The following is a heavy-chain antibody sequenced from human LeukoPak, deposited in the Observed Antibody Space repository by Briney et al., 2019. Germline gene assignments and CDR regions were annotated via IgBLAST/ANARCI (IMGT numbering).Heavy chain of an antibody. J-gene: IGHJ3*02. CDR3: ARICSSTSCLLDI. Sequence: MASETLSLTCTVSGGSISSGSYFWSWIRQPAGKGLEWIGRVYTNGSTNYNPSLKSRVTISIDTSKNKISLKLSSVTAADTAVYYCARICSSTSCLLDIWGQGTMVSVSS. D-gene: IGHD2-2*01. CDR2: VYTNGST. V-gene: IGHV4-61*02. CDR1: GGSISSGSYF.